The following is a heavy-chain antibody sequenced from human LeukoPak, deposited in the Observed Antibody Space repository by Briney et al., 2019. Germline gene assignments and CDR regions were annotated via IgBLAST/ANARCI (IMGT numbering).Heavy chain of an antibody. V-gene: IGHV4-39*01. CDR3: ARQEMAQQLVDHFDY. Sequence: SETLSFTCTVSGGSISSSSYYWGWIRQPPGKGLEWIGSIYYSGSTYYNPSLKSRVTISVDTSKNQFSLKLSSVTAADTAVYYCARQEMAQQLVDHFDYWGQGTLVTVSS. CDR2: IYYSGST. D-gene: IGHD6-13*01. J-gene: IGHJ4*02. CDR1: GGSISSSSYY.